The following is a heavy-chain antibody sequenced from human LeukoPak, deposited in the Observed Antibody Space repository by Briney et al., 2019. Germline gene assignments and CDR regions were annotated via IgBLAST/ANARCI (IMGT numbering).Heavy chain of an antibody. Sequence: PGGSLRLSCAASGFTVSSNYMSWVRQAPGKGLEWVSVIYSGGSTYYADSVKGRFTISRDNSKNTLYLQMNSLRAEDTAVYYCARAPKVYDSSGYYYPYYFDYWGQGTLVTVSS. CDR1: GFTVSSNY. V-gene: IGHV3-66*02. CDR2: IYSGGST. D-gene: IGHD3-22*01. J-gene: IGHJ4*02. CDR3: ARAPKVYDSSGYYYPYYFDY.